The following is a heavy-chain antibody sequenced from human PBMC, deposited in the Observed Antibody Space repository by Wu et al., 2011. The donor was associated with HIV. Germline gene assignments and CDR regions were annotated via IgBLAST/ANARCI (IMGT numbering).Heavy chain of an antibody. CDR3: ARDPYSSSLYYYYFMDV. CDR2: INPHSGGT. J-gene: IGHJ6*03. D-gene: IGHD6-6*01. Sequence: QVQLVQSGAEVKKPGASVKVSCKASGYTFTAYYMHWLRQAPGQGLEWMGWINPHSGGTNFAQKFQGRVTMTRDTSITTAYMELSRLRSDDTAVYYCARDPYSSSLYYYYFMDVWAKGPTVDRLL. V-gene: IGHV1-2*02. CDR1: GYTFTAYY.